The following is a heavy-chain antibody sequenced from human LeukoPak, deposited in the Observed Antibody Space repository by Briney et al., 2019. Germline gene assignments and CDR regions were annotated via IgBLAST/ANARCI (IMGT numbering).Heavy chain of an antibody. CDR1: GFTFSSYA. J-gene: IGHJ3*02. CDR3: ARDGYTSDAFDI. CDR2: ISYDGSNK. Sequence: GGSLRLSCAASGFTFSSYAMHWVRQAPGKGLEWVAVISYDGSNKYYADSVKGRFTISRDNSKNTLYLQMNSLRAEDTAVYYCARDGYTSDAFDIWGQGTMVTVSS. V-gene: IGHV3-30*04. D-gene: IGHD5-24*01.